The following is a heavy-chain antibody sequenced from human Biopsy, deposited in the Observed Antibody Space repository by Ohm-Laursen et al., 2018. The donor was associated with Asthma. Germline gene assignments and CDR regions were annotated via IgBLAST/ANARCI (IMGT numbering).Heavy chain of an antibody. Sequence: SETLSLTCTVSGGSMTPTSHYWDWIRQAPGKGLEWIGYISYGGKTSYNPSLKNRVTISRDTSKNQFSLRLTSVTAADTAVYFCARRITIFGVVQKDHGMDAWGQGTLVPVSS. CDR2: ISYGGKT. D-gene: IGHD3-3*01. V-gene: IGHV4-39*01. CDR3: ARRITIFGVVQKDHGMDA. J-gene: IGHJ6*02. CDR1: GGSMTPTSHY.